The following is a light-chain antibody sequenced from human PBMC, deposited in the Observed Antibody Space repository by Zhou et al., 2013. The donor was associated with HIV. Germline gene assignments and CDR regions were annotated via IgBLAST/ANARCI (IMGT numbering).Light chain of an antibody. CDR3: QQYGSAPFT. J-gene: IGKJ3*01. V-gene: IGKV1-27*01. CDR2: TAS. Sequence: IQMTQSPSSLSASVGDRVTISCRASQGIGYSLAWYQQKPGKVPRLLIYTASILLSGVPSRFSGSGSGTDFTLTISRLEPEDFAVYYCQQYGSAPFTFGPGTKVDIK. CDR1: QGIGYS.